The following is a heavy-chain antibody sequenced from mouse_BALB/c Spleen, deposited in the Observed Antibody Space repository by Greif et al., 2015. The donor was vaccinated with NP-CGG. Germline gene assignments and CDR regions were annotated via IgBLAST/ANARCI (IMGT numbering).Heavy chain of an antibody. J-gene: IGHJ1*01. CDR3: AVGDYGNFYWYFDV. CDR2: INPYNDGT. D-gene: IGHD2-1*01. V-gene: IGHV1-14*01. Sequence: VQLQQPGPELVKPGASVKMSCKASGYTFTSYVMHWVKQKPGQGLEWIGYINPYNDGTKYNEKFKGKATLTSDKSSSTAYMELSSLTSEDSAVYYCAVGDYGNFYWYFDVWGAGTTVTVSS. CDR1: GYTFTSYV.